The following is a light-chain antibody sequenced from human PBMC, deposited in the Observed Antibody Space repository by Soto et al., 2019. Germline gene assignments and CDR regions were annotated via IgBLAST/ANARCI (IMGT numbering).Light chain of an antibody. V-gene: IGKV4-1*01. Sequence: DIVMTQSPASLAVSLGERATINCKSSQSVLYSSNNQNYLAWYQQKPGQPPKLLIYWASTRESGVPYRFSGSGSATDFTLTISSLQAEDVAVYYCQQYYSTPHTFGQGTKLEIK. CDR3: QQYYSTPHT. J-gene: IGKJ2*01. CDR2: WAS. CDR1: QSVLYSSNNQNY.